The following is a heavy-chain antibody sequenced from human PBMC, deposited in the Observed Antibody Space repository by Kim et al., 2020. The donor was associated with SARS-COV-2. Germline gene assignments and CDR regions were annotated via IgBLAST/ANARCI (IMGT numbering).Heavy chain of an antibody. CDR2: IYYSGST. CDR1: AGSIRSGDYY. CDR3: ARALNYYGSGSYYDY. J-gene: IGHJ4*01. D-gene: IGHD3-10*01. V-gene: IGHV4-30-4*01. Sequence: SETLSLTCTVSAGSIRSGDYYWSWIRQPPGKGLEWIGYIYYSGSTYYNPSLKSRVTISVDTSKNQFSLKLSSVTAADTAAYYCARALNYYGSGSYYDYWG.